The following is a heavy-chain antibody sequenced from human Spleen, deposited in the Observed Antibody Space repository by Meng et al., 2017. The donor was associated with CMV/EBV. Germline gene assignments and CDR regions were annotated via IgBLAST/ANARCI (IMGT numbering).Heavy chain of an antibody. V-gene: IGHV3-23*01. D-gene: IGHD6-13*01. J-gene: IGHJ4*02. CDR2: ISGSGGST. Sequence: GESLKISCAVSGFTFSTYAMSWVRQAPGKGLEWVSAISGSGGSTYYADSVKGRFTISRDNSKNTLYLQMNSLRAEDTAVYYCAKGGQQLTYFDYWGQGTLVTVSS. CDR3: AKGGQQLTYFDY. CDR1: GFTFSTYA.